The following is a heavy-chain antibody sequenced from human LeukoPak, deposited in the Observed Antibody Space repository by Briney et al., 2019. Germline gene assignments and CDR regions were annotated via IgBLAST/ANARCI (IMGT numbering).Heavy chain of an antibody. V-gene: IGHV4-59*08. Sequence: SETLSLTCAVSGGSINSYYWSWIRQPPGKGLEWIGYIYYGGSTYSNPSLKGRVTISADTSKNQFSLKLTSVTAADTAVYYCARSSVSGTYSGGYWGQGILVTVSS. J-gene: IGHJ4*02. D-gene: IGHD3-10*01. CDR3: ARSSVSGTYSGGY. CDR2: IYYGGST. CDR1: GGSINSYY.